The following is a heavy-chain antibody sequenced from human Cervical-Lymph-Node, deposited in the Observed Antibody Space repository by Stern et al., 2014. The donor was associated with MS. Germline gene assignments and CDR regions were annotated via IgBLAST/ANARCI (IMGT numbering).Heavy chain of an antibody. D-gene: IGHD2-15*01. J-gene: IGHJ4*02. CDR2: ISLSGGST. CDR3: AKDRELVVVTFDS. V-gene: IGHV3-23*04. CDR1: GFTFSDYA. Sequence: EVQLVQSGGGLVQPGGSLRLSCAASGFTFSDYAMRWVRQAPGKVLEWVSAISLSGGSTFYADSVQGRFTISRDNSKNTLYLQMNSLRAEDTAVYYCAKDRELVVVTFDSWGQGTLVTVSS.